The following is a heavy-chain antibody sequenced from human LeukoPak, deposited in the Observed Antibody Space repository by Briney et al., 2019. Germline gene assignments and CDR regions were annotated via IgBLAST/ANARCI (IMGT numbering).Heavy chain of an antibody. V-gene: IGHV4-61*02. CDR1: GGSISSGSYY. CDR2: IYTSGST. D-gene: IGHD3-10*01. CDR3: ARGNTYYYGSGSRYYYYYYMDV. J-gene: IGHJ6*03. Sequence: SETLSLTCTVSGGSISSGSYYWSWIRQPAGKGLEWVGRIYTSGSTNYNPSLKSRVTISVDTSKNQFSLKLSSVTAADTAVYYCARGNTYYYGSGSRYYYYYYMDVWGKGTTVTISS.